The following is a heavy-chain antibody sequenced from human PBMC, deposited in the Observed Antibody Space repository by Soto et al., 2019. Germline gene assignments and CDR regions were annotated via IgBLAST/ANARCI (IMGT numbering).Heavy chain of an antibody. CDR2: INPATGAA. Sequence: QLHLVQSGAVVKKPGASVTVSCSASGYPVTAYYMHWVRQAPGRGLEWMGGINPATGAANYTQTFTGRVTMTRDTSTSTVFMELSGLTSEDTAVFYFARGGGVGVAGSAAFDMWGQGTLVTVSS. CDR1: GYPVTAYY. J-gene: IGHJ3*02. D-gene: IGHD3-3*01. V-gene: IGHV1-2*02. CDR3: ARGGGVGVAGSAAFDM.